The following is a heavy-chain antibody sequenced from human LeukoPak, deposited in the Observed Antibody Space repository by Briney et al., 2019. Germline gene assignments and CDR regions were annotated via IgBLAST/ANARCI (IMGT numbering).Heavy chain of an antibody. CDR1: GYTFTNYG. CDR2: ISAYYGNT. Sequence: ASVKVSCKASGYTFTNYGISWVRQAPGQGLEWMGWISAYYGNTKYAQKLQGRVTMTIDTSTSTAYMELRSLRSDDTAVYYCASGCSSTSCSYDYWGQGTLVTVSS. D-gene: IGHD2-2*01. J-gene: IGHJ4*02. CDR3: ASGCSSTSCSYDY. V-gene: IGHV1-18*01.